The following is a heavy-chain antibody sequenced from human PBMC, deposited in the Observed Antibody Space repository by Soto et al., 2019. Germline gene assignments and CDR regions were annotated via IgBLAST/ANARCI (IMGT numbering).Heavy chain of an antibody. Sequence: ASVKVSCKTSGYTFSNYGITWVRQAPGQPLEWLGWISLYSDGTNYAQKFQGRVSMTTDTSTTTAYMELRSLRSDATAVYYCARVVPGAEAWFGPWGQGTLVTVSP. CDR2: ISLYSDGT. V-gene: IGHV1-18*01. CDR3: ARVVPGAEAWFGP. CDR1: GYTFSNYG. D-gene: IGHD2-2*01. J-gene: IGHJ5*02.